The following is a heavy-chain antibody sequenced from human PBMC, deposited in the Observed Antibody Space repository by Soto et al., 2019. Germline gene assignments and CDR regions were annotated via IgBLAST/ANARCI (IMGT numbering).Heavy chain of an antibody. CDR1: GFTFSSYS. CDR2: XXXSSSYI. J-gene: IGHJ6*02. CDR3: AREEGYSSGWYAAPYYYGMDV. D-gene: IGHD6-19*01. Sequence: EVQLVESGGGLVKPGGSLRLSCAASGFTFSSYSMNWVRQAPGKGLEWXXXXXXSSSYIYYADSVKGRFTISRDNAKNSLYLQMNSLRAEDTAVYYCAREEGYSSGWYAAPYYYGMDVWGQGTTVTVSS. V-gene: IGHV3-21*01.